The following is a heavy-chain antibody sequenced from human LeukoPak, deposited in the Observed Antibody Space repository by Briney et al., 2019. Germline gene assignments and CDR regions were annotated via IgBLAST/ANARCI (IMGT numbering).Heavy chain of an antibody. CDR2: IYTSGST. CDR1: GGSISSYY. V-gene: IGHV4-4*07. Sequence: SETLSLTCTVSGGSISSYYWSWIRQLAGKGLEWIGRIYTSGSTNYNPSLKSRVTMSVDTSKNQFSLKLSSVTAADTAVYYCARRSCSYWEGYYFDYWGQGTLVTVSS. D-gene: IGHD1-26*01. CDR3: ARRSCSYWEGYYFDY. J-gene: IGHJ4*02.